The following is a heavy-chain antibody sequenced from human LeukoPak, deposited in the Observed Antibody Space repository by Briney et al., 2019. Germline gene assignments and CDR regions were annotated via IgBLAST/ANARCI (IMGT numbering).Heavy chain of an antibody. CDR1: GFTFSSYS. Sequence: AGGSLRLSCAASGFTFSSYSMNWVRQAPGKGLEWVAAASYDGSEKYYADTVKGRFTISRDNSKNTLYLQMNSLRADDTAVYFCAKVTTGIAAAGIDCWGQGTLVIVSS. J-gene: IGHJ4*02. V-gene: IGHV3-30*18. CDR2: ASYDGSEK. D-gene: IGHD6-13*01. CDR3: AKVTTGIAAAGIDC.